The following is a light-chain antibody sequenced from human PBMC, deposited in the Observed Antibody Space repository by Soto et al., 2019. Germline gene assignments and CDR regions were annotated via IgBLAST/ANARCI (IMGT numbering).Light chain of an antibody. CDR2: GAS. CDR3: QQYGSSPIT. Sequence: EIVLTQFPATLSLSPGERATLSFMASQSVSSSYLAWYQQKPGQAPRLLIYGASSRATGIPDRFSGSGSGTDFTLTISRLEPEDFAVYYCQQYGSSPITFGQGTRLEIK. J-gene: IGKJ5*01. V-gene: IGKV3-20*01. CDR1: QSVSSSY.